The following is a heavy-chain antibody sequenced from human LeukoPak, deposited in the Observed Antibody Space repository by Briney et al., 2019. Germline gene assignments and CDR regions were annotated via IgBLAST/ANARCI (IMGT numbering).Heavy chain of an antibody. J-gene: IGHJ3*02. Sequence: SGTLSLTCAVSGGSISSSNWWSWVRQPPGKGLEWIGEIYHSRSTNYNPSLKSRVTISVDKSKNQFSLKLSSVTAADTAVYYCAASGSYFPDAFDIWGQGTMVTVSS. CDR1: GGSISSSNW. V-gene: IGHV4-4*02. CDR2: IYHSRST. CDR3: AASGSYFPDAFDI. D-gene: IGHD3-10*01.